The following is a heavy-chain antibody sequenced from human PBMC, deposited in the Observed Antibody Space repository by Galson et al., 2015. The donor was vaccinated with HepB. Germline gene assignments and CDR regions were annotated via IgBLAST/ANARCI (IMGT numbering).Heavy chain of an antibody. Sequence: LSLTCTVSGGSISSSSYYWGWIRQPPGKGLEWIGSIYYSGSTYYNPSLKSRVTISVDTSKNQFSLKLSSVTAADTAVYYCARSSNYIVVVPAAMGYWGQGTLVAVSS. CDR3: ARSSNYIVVVPAAMGY. CDR2: IYYSGST. J-gene: IGHJ4*02. D-gene: IGHD2-2*01. V-gene: IGHV4-39*07. CDR1: GGSISSSSYY.